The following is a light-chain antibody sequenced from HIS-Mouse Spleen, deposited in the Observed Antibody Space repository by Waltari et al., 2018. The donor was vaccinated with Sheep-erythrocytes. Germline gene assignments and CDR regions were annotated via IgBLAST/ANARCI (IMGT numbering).Light chain of an antibody. CDR3: QAWDSSIVV. Sequence: SYELTQPPSVSVSPGQTASIPCSGDNLGDKYACWYQQKPGQSPVLVLYQDSKRPSGIPERFSGSNSGNTATLTISGTQAMDEADYYCQAWDSSIVVFGGGTKLTVL. V-gene: IGLV3-1*01. CDR1: NLGDKY. CDR2: QDS. J-gene: IGLJ2*01.